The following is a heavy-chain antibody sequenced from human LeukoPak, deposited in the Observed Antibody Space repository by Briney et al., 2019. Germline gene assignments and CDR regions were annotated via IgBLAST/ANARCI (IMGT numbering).Heavy chain of an antibody. CDR1: GFTFSGYG. Sequence: GGSLRLSCAASGFTFSGYGIHWVRQSPGKGLEWLAVISYDGRNTYYTDSVKGRFTISRDNSQNMVFLQMNSLRAEDTAVYYCARYCSSTSCRHFDYWGQGTLVTVSS. CDR2: ISYDGRNT. D-gene: IGHD2-2*01. J-gene: IGHJ4*02. CDR3: ARYCSSTSCRHFDY. V-gene: IGHV3-30*03.